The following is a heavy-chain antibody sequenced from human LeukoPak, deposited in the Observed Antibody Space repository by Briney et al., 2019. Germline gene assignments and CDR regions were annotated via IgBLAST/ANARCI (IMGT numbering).Heavy chain of an antibody. Sequence: GGSLRLSCAASGFTFSSYGMHWVRQAPGKGLEWVAVISYDGSNKYYADSVKGRFTISRDNSKNTLYLQMNSLRAEDTAVYYCAKSWSPNYYDSLDYWGQGTLVTVSS. CDR2: ISYDGSNK. J-gene: IGHJ4*02. V-gene: IGHV3-30*18. CDR3: AKSWSPNYYDSLDY. CDR1: GFTFSSYG. D-gene: IGHD3-22*01.